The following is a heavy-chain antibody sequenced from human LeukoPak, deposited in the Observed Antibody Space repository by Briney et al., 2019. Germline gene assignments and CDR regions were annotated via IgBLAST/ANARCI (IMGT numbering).Heavy chain of an antibody. CDR2: ISAYNGNT. V-gene: IGHV1-18*01. CDR3: ARDRYYYDSSGYYYFDY. Sequence: GASVKVSCKSSGYTFTSYGISWVRQAPGQGLEWMGWISAYNGNTNYAQKLQGRVTMTTDTSTSTAYMALRSLRSDDTAVYSCARDRYYYDSSGYYYFDYWGQGTLVTVSS. CDR1: GYTFTSYG. J-gene: IGHJ4*02. D-gene: IGHD3-22*01.